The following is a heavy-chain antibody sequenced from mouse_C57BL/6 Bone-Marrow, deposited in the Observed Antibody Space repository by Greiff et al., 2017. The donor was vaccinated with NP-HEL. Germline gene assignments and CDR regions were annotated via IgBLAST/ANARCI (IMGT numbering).Heavy chain of an antibody. J-gene: IGHJ3*01. CDR3: ARDRSGSACFAY. CDR1: GYTFTSYW. Sequence: VQLQQSGAELVKPGASVKLSCKASGYTFTSYWMQWVKQRPGQGLEWIGEIDPSDSYTNSNQKFKGKATLTVDTSSSTAYMQLSSLTSEDSAVYYCARDRSGSACFAYWGQGTLVPVSA. V-gene: IGHV1-50*01. CDR2: IDPSDSYT. D-gene: IGHD3-2*02.